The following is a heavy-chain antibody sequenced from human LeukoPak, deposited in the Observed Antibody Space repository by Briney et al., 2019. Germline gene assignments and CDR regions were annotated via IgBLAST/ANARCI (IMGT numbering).Heavy chain of an antibody. CDR3: ARDLAFYCTNGVCYSGSPVVNAFDI. D-gene: IGHD2-8*01. V-gene: IGHV1-2*02. CDR1: GYTFTGYY. J-gene: IGHJ3*02. Sequence: ASVKVSCKASGYTFTGYYMHWVRQAPGQGLEWMGWINPNSGGTNYAQKFQGRVTMTRDTSISTAYMELSRLRSDDTAVYYCARDLAFYCTNGVCYSGSPVVNAFDIWGQGTMVTVSS. CDR2: INPNSGGT.